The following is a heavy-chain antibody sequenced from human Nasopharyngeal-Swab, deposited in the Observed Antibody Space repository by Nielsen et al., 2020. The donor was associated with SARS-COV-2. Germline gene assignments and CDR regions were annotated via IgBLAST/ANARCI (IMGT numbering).Heavy chain of an antibody. J-gene: IGHJ4*02. V-gene: IGHV3-23*01. CDR2: ISGSGHGHIT. D-gene: IGHD3-22*01. Sequence: GESLKIFCAASGFTFDAYAMSWVRQAPGKGLDWVSSISGSGHGHITYYADSVKGRFTISRDNSKNTLYLQMNSLRAEDTAVYYCAKKFHYYDSSGYARGAFDYWGQGTLVTVSS. CDR3: AKKFHYYDSSGYARGAFDY. CDR1: GFTFDAYA.